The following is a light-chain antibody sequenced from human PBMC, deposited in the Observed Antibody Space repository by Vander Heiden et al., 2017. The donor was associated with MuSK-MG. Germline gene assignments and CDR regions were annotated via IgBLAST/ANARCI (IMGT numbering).Light chain of an antibody. CDR2: AAS. V-gene: IGKV1-39*01. J-gene: IGKJ3*01. Sequence: SQLAHSPSSLSASVGDRVTITCQASQSISSYLNWYQQKPGKAPKLLIYAASSLQSGVPSRFSGSGSGTDFTLTISRLQPEDFATYYCQQSDSTQFTFGHGTKVEIK. CDR3: QQSDSTQFT. CDR1: QSISSY.